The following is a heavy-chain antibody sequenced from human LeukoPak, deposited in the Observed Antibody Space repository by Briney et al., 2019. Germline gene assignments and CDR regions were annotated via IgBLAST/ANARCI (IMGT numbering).Heavy chain of an antibody. Sequence: GRSLRLSCAASGFTFSSYAMHWVRQDPGKGLEWVAVISYDGSNKYYADSVRGRFTISRDNSKNTLYLQMNSLRAEDTAVYYCARDDPGGIDYWGQGTLVTVSS. D-gene: IGHD3-16*01. CDR2: ISYDGSNK. CDR3: ARDDPGGIDY. J-gene: IGHJ4*02. CDR1: GFTFSSYA. V-gene: IGHV3-30-3*01.